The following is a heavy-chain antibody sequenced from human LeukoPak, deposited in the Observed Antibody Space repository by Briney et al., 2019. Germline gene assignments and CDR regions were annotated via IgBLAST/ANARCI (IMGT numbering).Heavy chain of an antibody. CDR1: GGTFSNYA. Sequence: ASVKVSCKASGGTFSNYAISWVRQAPGQGLEWMGGIIPIFGTANYAQKFQGRVTITTDESTSTVYMEVSSVRFEDTAVYYCAKDRVSSSWSRNAFDIWGQGTGVTVS. CDR3: AKDRVSSSWSRNAFDI. D-gene: IGHD6-13*01. J-gene: IGHJ3*02. CDR2: IIPIFGTA. V-gene: IGHV1-69*05.